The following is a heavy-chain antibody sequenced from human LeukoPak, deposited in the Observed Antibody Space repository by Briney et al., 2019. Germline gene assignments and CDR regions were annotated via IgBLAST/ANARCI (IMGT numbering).Heavy chain of an antibody. J-gene: IGHJ4*02. CDR3: ARDYYDSSAGFDY. V-gene: IGHV1-3*01. Sequence: KFQGRVTITRDTSASTAYMELRSLRSDDTAVYYCARDYYDSSAGFDYWGQGTLVTVSS. D-gene: IGHD3-22*01.